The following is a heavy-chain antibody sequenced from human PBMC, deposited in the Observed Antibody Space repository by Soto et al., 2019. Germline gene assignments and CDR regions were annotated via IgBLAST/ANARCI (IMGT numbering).Heavy chain of an antibody. CDR2: INSDGTRI. CDR3: ARAGDWNYVQDF. J-gene: IGHJ4*02. D-gene: IGHD1-7*01. CDR1: GFTFTNYR. Sequence: SGGSLRLFCAASGFTFTNYRIHWVRQAPGKGLVWVARINSDGTRINYADSVKGRFTISRDNAKNTVFLQMNSLRDEDSAVYFCARAGDWNYVQDFWGQGTLVTVSS. V-gene: IGHV3-74*01.